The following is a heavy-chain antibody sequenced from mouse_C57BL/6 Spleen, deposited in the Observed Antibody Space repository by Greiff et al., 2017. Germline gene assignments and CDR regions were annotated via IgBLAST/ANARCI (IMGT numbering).Heavy chain of an antibody. CDR1: GYTFTDYE. Sequence: QVQLQQSGAELVRPGASVTLSCKASGYTFTDYEMHWVKQTPVHGLEWIGAIDPETGGTAYNQKFKGKAILTADKSSSTAYMELRSLTSEDSAVYYCTREGTGTGAMDYWGQGTSVTVSS. J-gene: IGHJ4*01. CDR3: TREGTGTGAMDY. V-gene: IGHV1-15*01. D-gene: IGHD4-1*01. CDR2: IDPETGGT.